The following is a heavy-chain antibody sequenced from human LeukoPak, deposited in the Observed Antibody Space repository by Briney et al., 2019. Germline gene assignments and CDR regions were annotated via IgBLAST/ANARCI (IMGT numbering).Heavy chain of an antibody. Sequence: PGGSLRLSCAASGFTFSDYYMSWIRQAPGKGLEWVSYISSSGSTIYYADSVKGRFTISRDNAKNSLYLQMNSLRAEDTAVYYCARDPPCGGDCSLHDAFDIWGQGTMVTVSS. J-gene: IGHJ3*02. CDR2: ISSSGSTI. CDR3: ARDPPCGGDCSLHDAFDI. D-gene: IGHD2-21*02. V-gene: IGHV3-11*04. CDR1: GFTFSDYY.